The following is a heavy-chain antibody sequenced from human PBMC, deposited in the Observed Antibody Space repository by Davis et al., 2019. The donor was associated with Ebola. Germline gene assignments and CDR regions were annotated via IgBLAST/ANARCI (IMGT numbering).Heavy chain of an antibody. D-gene: IGHD6-13*01. Sequence: SLKISCAASGFTFDDYAMHWVRQAPGKGLEWVSGISWNSGSIGYADSVKGRFTISRDNAKNSLYLQMNTLRAEDTAVYYCARGTGAAPGIDFWGQGTLVTVSS. V-gene: IGHV3-9*01. CDR2: ISWNSGSI. J-gene: IGHJ4*02. CDR3: ARGTGAAPGIDF. CDR1: GFTFDDYA.